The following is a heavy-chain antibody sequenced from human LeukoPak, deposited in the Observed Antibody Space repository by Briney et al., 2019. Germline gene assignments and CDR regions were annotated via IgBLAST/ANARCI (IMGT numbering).Heavy chain of an antibody. J-gene: IGHJ4*02. Sequence: GGSLRLSCAASGFTFSSYEMNWVRQAPGKGLEWVSYISSSGSTIYYADSVKGRFTISRDNAKNSLYLQMNSLRAEDTALYYCARVGLVGATLFDYWGQGTLVTVSS. CDR1: GFTFSSYE. D-gene: IGHD1-26*01. V-gene: IGHV3-48*03. CDR2: ISSSGSTI. CDR3: ARVGLVGATLFDY.